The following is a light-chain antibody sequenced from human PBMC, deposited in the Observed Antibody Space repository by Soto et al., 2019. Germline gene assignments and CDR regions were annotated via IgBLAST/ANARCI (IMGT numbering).Light chain of an antibody. CDR3: QHYNSYSEA. J-gene: IGKJ1*01. V-gene: IGKV1-5*03. CDR1: QTISSW. Sequence: DIQMTQSPSTLSGSVGDRVTITCRASQTISSWLAWYQQKPGKAPKLLIYKASTLKSGVPSRFSGSGSGTEFTLTISSLQPDDFATYYRQHYNSYSEAFG. CDR2: KAS.